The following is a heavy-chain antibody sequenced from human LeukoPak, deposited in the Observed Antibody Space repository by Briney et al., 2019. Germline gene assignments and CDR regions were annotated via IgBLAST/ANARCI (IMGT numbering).Heavy chain of an antibody. Sequence: RTGGSLRLSCAASGFTFDDSVMSWVRQAPGKGLEWVSSINWNGGSTGYADSVKGRFTISRDNAKNSLYLQMNSLRVEDTAVYYCLRGDRRDYWGQGTLVTVSS. CDR1: GFTFDDSV. V-gene: IGHV3-20*04. J-gene: IGHJ4*02. CDR2: INWNGGST. CDR3: LRGDRRDY.